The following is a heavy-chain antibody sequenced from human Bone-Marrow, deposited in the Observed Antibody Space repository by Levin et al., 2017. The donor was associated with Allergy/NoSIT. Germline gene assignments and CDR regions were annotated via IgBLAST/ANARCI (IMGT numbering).Heavy chain of an antibody. J-gene: IGHJ2*01. Sequence: SQTLSLTCTVSGDSISSYYWSWIRQPPGRGLEWIGYIHYDGNTNYNPSLKSRITISLDTSKNEFSLKLRSVTAADTAVYYCAREYGGDWYFDLWGRGTLVTVSS. CDR2: IHYDGNT. CDR1: GDSISSYY. V-gene: IGHV4-59*01. CDR3: AREYGGDWYFDL. D-gene: IGHD2-21*01.